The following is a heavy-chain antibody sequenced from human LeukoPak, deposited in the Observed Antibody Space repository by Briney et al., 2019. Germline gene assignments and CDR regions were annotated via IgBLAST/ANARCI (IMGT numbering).Heavy chain of an antibody. Sequence: ASVKVSCKASGYTFTSYYMHWVRQAPGQGLEWMGIINPSGGSTSYAQKFQGRVTITADESTSTAYMELSSLRSEDTAVYYCAREVGTYYYDSSGYYRSVGYYYYYMDVWGKGTTVTISS. J-gene: IGHJ6*03. D-gene: IGHD3-22*01. CDR2: INPSGGST. CDR1: GYTFTSYY. V-gene: IGHV1-46*01. CDR3: AREVGTYYYDSSGYYRSVGYYYYYMDV.